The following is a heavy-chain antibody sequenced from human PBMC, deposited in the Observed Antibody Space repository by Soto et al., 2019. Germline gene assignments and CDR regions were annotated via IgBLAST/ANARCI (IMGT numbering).Heavy chain of an antibody. CDR1: GYTFTGYY. V-gene: IGHV1-2*04. D-gene: IGHD6-13*01. Sequence: ASVKVSCKASGYTFTGYYMHWVRQAPGQGLEWMGWINPNSGGTNYAQKFQGWVTMTRDTSISTAYMELSRLRSDDTAVYYCAREVHSSSWYAFDYWGQGXLVTVYS. CDR2: INPNSGGT. CDR3: AREVHSSSWYAFDY. J-gene: IGHJ4*02.